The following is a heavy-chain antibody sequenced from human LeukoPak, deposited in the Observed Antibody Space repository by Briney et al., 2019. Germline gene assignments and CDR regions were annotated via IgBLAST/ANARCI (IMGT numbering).Heavy chain of an antibody. CDR2: ISSSSSYI. Sequence: GGSLRLSCAASGFTFSSYSMSWVRQAPGKGLEWVSSISSSSSYIYYADSVKGRFTISRDNSKNTLYLQMNSLRAEDTAVYYCARGPSGYHNTGGQGTLVTVSS. V-gene: IGHV3-21*01. J-gene: IGHJ4*02. D-gene: IGHD5-12*01. CDR1: GFTFSSYS. CDR3: ARGPSGYHNT.